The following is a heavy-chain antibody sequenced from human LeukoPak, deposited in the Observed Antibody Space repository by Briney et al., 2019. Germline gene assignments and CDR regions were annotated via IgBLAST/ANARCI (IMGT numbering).Heavy chain of an antibody. CDR1: GGSITSYY. CDR3: ARLVQQWLVRGQVYYFDY. CDR2: NYYGGSS. J-gene: IGHJ4*02. D-gene: IGHD6-19*01. Sequence: SETLSLTCTVSGGSITSYYWSWIRQPPRKGLEWIGYNYYGGSSKYNLSLKSRVTISIDTSKNQFSLKLTSVTAADTAVYYCARLVQQWLVRGQVYYFDYWGQGTLVTVSS. V-gene: IGHV4-59*01.